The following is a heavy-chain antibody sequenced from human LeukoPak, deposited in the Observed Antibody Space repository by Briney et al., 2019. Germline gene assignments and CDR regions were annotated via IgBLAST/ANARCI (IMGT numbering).Heavy chain of an antibody. D-gene: IGHD6-19*01. CDR1: GFTFSSYA. V-gene: IGHV3-30-3*01. Sequence: GRSLRLSCAASGFTFSSYAMHWVRQAPGEGLEWVAVISYDGSNKYYADSVKGRFTISRDNSKNTLYLQMNSLRAEDTAVYYCARTFSSGWYSPTDYWGQGTLVTVSS. CDR3: ARTFSSGWYSPTDY. CDR2: ISYDGSNK. J-gene: IGHJ4*02.